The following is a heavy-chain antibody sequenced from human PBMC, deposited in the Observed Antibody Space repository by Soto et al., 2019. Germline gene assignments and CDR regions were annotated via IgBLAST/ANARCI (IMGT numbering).Heavy chain of an antibody. Sequence: SETLSLTCTVSGGSISSSSYYWGWIRQPPGKGLEWIGSIYYSGSTYYNPSLKSRVTISVDTSKNQFSLKLSSVTAADTAVYYCARRPAVLRFLEWLPNWFDPWGQGTLLTVSS. CDR3: ARRPAVLRFLEWLPNWFDP. V-gene: IGHV4-39*01. J-gene: IGHJ5*02. D-gene: IGHD3-3*01. CDR1: GGSISSSSYY. CDR2: IYYSGST.